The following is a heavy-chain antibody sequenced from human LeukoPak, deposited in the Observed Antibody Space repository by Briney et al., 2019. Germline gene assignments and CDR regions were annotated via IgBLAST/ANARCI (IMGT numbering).Heavy chain of an antibody. V-gene: IGHV3-23*01. CDR1: GFPFSSYD. D-gene: IGHD1-26*01. J-gene: IGHJ6*01. CDR3: AKMKGHPLPKYYMDV. CDR2: ISGSGDNT. Sequence: GGSLRLSCAASGFPFSSYDMSWVRRTPGKGLEWVSGISGSGDNTLYADSVKGRFTISRDNSKNTLYLEMNSLRAEDTAIYYCAKMKGHPLPKYYMDVWGQGTTVTVSS.